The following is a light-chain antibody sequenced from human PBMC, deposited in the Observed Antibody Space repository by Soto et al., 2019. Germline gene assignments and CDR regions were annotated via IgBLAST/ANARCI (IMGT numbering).Light chain of an antibody. CDR2: EVI. J-gene: IGLJ2*01. Sequence: QSVLTQPPSASGSPGQSVTISCTGTSSDVGGYNYVSWYQHHPGKAPKLMIYEVIRRPSGVPDRFSGSKSGNTASLTVSGLQAEDEADYYCSSYAGSNNVVFGGGTKLTVL. V-gene: IGLV2-8*01. CDR3: SSYAGSNNVV. CDR1: SSDVGGYNY.